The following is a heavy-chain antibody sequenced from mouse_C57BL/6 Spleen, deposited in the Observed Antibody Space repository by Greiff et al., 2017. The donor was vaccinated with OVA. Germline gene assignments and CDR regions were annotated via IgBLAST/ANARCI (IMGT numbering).Heavy chain of an antibody. CDR2: ISDGGSYT. CDR3: ARRRGLLRFAY. V-gene: IGHV5-4*03. D-gene: IGHD2-3*01. CDR1: GFTFSSYA. Sequence: EVKVEESGGGLVKPGGSLKLSCAASGFTFSSYAMSWVRQTPEKRLEWVATISDGGSYTYYPDNVKGRFTISRDNAKNNLYLQMSHLKSEDTAMYYCARRRGLLRFAYWGQGTLVTVSA. J-gene: IGHJ3*01.